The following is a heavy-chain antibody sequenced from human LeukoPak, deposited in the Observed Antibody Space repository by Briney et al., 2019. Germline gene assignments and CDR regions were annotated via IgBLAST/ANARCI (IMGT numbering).Heavy chain of an antibody. CDR2: IIPLFGTA. CDR3: ASTCGSCFHYYMDV. J-gene: IGHJ6*03. V-gene: IGHV1-69*06. Sequence: GASVKVSCKASGGTFSSHAISWVRQAPGQGLEWMGGIIPLFGTANYAQKFQGRVTITADKSTSTASMELSSLRSEDTAVYYCASTCGSCFHYYMDVWGKGTTVTVSS. D-gene: IGHD2-15*01. CDR1: GGTFSSHA.